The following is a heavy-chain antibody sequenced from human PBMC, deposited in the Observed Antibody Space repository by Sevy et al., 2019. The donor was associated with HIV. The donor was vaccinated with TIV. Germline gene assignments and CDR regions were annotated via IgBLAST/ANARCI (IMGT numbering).Heavy chain of an antibody. J-gene: IGHJ4*02. D-gene: IGHD3-22*01. Sequence: GGSLRLSCAASGFTFSSYWMSWVRQAPGKGLEWVANIKQDGSEKYYVDSVKGRFTISRDNAKNSLYLRMNSLRAEDTAVYYCARDHSLYDSSGYYVPVLDYWGQGTLVTVSS. CDR2: IKQDGSEK. CDR3: ARDHSLYDSSGYYVPVLDY. CDR1: GFTFSSYW. V-gene: IGHV3-7*01.